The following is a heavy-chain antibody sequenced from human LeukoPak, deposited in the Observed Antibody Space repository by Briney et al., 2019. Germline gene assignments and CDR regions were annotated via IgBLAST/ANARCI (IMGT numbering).Heavy chain of an antibody. CDR3: ARLTDSYDILTGYYSNYFDY. D-gene: IGHD3-9*01. Sequence: SQTLSLTCTVSGGSISSGDYYWSWIRQPPGKGLEWIGYIYYSGSTYYNPSLKSRVTISVDTSKNQFSLKLSSVTAADTAVYYCARLTDSYDILTGYYSNYFDYWGQGTLVTVSS. CDR1: GGSISSGDYY. V-gene: IGHV4-30-4*01. J-gene: IGHJ4*02. CDR2: IYYSGST.